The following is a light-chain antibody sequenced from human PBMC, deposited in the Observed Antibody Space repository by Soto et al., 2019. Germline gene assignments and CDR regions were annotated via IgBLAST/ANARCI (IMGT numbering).Light chain of an antibody. J-gene: IGLJ3*02. Sequence: QPVLTQPASVSGSPGQSITISCTGTSSDVGAYDYVSWYQQHPGKAPKLLIYGVTNRPSGVSDRFSGSKSGNSASLTISGLQADDEADYHCSSYTSSNSLVFGGGTKVTVL. V-gene: IGLV2-14*01. CDR1: SSDVGAYDY. CDR2: GVT. CDR3: SSYTSSNSLV.